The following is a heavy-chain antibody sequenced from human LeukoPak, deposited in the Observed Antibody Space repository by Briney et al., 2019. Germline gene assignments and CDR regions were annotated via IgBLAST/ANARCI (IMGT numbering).Heavy chain of an antibody. CDR3: ARVFGYYYYYLDV. D-gene: IGHD3-10*01. CDR2: VDHSGST. CDR1: GGSLSGDR. J-gene: IGHJ6*03. Sequence: SETLSLTCEVYGGSLSGDRWTWIRQPPGKGLEWIGEVDHSGSTTYTSSLEGRVTITADNSKNQFSLSLTSVTAADTAVYYCARVFGYYYYYLDVWGKGTTVTVSS. V-gene: IGHV4-34*01.